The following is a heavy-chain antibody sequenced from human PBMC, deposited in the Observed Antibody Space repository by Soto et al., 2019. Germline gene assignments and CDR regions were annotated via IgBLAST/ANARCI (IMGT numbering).Heavy chain of an antibody. CDR3: AKAPISLDGSGYYFASFDY. CDR1: GFTFSRYA. V-gene: IGHV3-23*01. CDR2: LSGSGSGS. J-gene: IGHJ4*01. D-gene: IGHD3-22*01. Sequence: PGGSLRLSCAASGFTFSRYAMNWVRHSLGQALEWVSTLSGSGSGSYYPDSLRGRFTISRDNSKNTLYLQMNNLRAEDTAVYYCAKAPISLDGSGYYFASFDYWGHGTRVTSPQ.